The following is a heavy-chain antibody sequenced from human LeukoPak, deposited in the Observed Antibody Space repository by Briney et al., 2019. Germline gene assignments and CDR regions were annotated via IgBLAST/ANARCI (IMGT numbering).Heavy chain of an antibody. Sequence: GKSLRLSCAASGLTFRNYGMHWVRQAPGKGLEWVAVIWYDGSNKYYADSVKGRFTISRDNSKDTLYLQMISLRAEDTAVYYCATDRNSGKYYDYWGQGTLVTVSS. D-gene: IGHD1-26*01. V-gene: IGHV3-33*01. J-gene: IGHJ4*02. CDR2: IWYDGSNK. CDR1: GLTFRNYG. CDR3: ATDRNSGKYYDY.